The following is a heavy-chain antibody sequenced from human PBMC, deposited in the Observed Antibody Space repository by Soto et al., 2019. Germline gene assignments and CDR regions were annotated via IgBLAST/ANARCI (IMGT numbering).Heavy chain of an antibody. D-gene: IGHD3-3*01. CDR1: GYTFTSYG. CDR2: ISAYNGNT. V-gene: IGHV1-18*04. Sequence: ASVKVSCEASGYTFTSYGISWVRQAPGQGLEWMGWISAYNGNTNYAQKPQGRVTMTTDTSTTTAYMELRSLRSDDTAVYYCARDVGNDFWSGYCLIDYWGQGTLVTVSS. CDR3: ARDVGNDFWSGYCLIDY. J-gene: IGHJ4*02.